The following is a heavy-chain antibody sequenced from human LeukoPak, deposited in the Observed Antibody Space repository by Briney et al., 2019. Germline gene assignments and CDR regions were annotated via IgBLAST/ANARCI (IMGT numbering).Heavy chain of an antibody. D-gene: IGHD2-2*01. J-gene: IGHJ6*03. CDR3: ARGASDCSSTSCYLYCYYMDV. V-gene: IGHV4-30-4*08. Sequence: SEPLSLPCTVSGGSISSGDYYWRWIRQPPGKGLEWIVYIYYSGSTYYNPSLKSRVTISVDTSKNQFSLKLSSVTAADTAVYYCARGASDCSSTSCYLYCYYMDVWGKGTTVTVSS. CDR1: GGSISSGDYY. CDR2: IYYSGST.